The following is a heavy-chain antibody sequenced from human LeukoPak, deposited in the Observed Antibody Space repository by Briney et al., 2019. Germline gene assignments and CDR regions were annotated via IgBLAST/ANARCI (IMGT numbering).Heavy chain of an antibody. CDR1: GGSISSGDYY. D-gene: IGHD3-10*01. V-gene: IGHV4-30-4*01. Sequence: SQTLSLTCTVPGGSISSGDYYWSWIRQPPGKGLEWIGYIYYSGSTYYNPSLKSRVTISVDTSKNQFSLKLSSVTAADTAVYYCARGAHYYYGSGSYYSFDYWGREPWSPSPQ. J-gene: IGHJ4*02. CDR3: ARGAHYYYGSGSYYSFDY. CDR2: IYYSGST.